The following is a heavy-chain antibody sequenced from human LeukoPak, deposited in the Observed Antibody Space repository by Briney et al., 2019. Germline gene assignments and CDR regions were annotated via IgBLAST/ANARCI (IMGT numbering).Heavy chain of an antibody. CDR3: AKPPLFYYGSGADY. CDR1: GFTFSSYA. J-gene: IGHJ4*02. D-gene: IGHD3-10*01. CDR2: ISGSGGST. Sequence: GGSLRLSCAASGFTFSSYAMSWVRQAPGKGLEWVSAISGSGGSTYYADSVKGRFTISRDNSKNTLYLQMNSLRAEDTAVYYCAKPPLFYYGSGADYWGQGTLVTVSS. V-gene: IGHV3-23*01.